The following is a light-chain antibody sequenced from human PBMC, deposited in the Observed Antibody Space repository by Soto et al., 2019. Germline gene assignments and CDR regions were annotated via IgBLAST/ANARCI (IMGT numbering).Light chain of an antibody. V-gene: IGKV1-5*03. CDR3: QQYNSYPRT. Sequence: DIQMTQSPSTLSAFVGDRVTITCRASQSIGTWLAWYQQKPGKAPKLLIYKASSLESGVPSRFSGSESGTEFTLTISSLQPDDFATYYCQQYNSYPRTFGPGTKLVIK. J-gene: IGKJ2*01. CDR1: QSIGTW. CDR2: KAS.